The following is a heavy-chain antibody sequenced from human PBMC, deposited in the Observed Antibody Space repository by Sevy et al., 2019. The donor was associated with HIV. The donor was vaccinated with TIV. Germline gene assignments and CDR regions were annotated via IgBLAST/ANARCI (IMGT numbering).Heavy chain of an antibody. V-gene: IGHV3-9*01. CDR3: AKDRVVAARMSGFDI. J-gene: IGHJ3*02. D-gene: IGHD2-15*01. CDR2: IYWDSDSV. CDR1: GFTFDDYA. Sequence: GGSLRLSCAASGFTFDDYAMHWVRQAPGKGLEWVSGIYWDSDSVGYAESVKGRFTISRDNSVNSLYLQMKSLRPEDTALYYCAKDRVVAARMSGFDIWGQGTMVTVSS.